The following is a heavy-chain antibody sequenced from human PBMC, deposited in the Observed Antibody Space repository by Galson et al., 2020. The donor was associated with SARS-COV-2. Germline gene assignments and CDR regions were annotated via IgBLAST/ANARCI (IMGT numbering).Heavy chain of an antibody. D-gene: IGHD5-12*01. CDR1: GFTFSGYW. J-gene: IGHJ4*02. V-gene: IGHV3-7*05. Sequence: GGSLSLSCAASGFTFSGYWMTWVRQAPGKGLEWVANIKQDGSEKYSVDSVRGRFTISRDNTKNSVYLQMNSLRAEDTAVYYCARSGYDLDYWGQGTRVTVSS. CDR2: IKQDGSEK. CDR3: ARSGYDLDY.